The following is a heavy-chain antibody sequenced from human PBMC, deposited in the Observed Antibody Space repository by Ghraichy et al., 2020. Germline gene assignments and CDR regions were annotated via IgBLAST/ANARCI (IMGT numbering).Heavy chain of an antibody. CDR1: GGSFSGYY. Sequence: SETLSLTCAVYGGSFSGYYWTWIRQPPGKGLECIGEINHSGSTNYNPSLKSRVTISVDTSKNQFSLKLSSVTAADTAVYYCARGRGEYSYGYYYYYGMDVWGQGTTVTVSS. CDR3: ARGRGEYSYGYYYYYGMDV. D-gene: IGHD5-18*01. J-gene: IGHJ6*02. CDR2: INHSGST. V-gene: IGHV4-34*01.